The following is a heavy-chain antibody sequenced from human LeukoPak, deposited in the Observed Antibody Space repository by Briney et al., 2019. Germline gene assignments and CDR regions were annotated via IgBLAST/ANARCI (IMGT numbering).Heavy chain of an antibody. CDR3: ARGLGRFGELLMDAFDI. V-gene: IGHV1-8*02. D-gene: IGHD3-10*01. J-gene: IGHJ3*02. CDR1: GYTFTSYD. CDR2: INPNSGNT. Sequence: ASVKVSCKASGYTFTSYDINWVRQATGQGLEWMGWINPNSGNTGYAQKFQGRVTMTRNTSISTAYMELSSLRSEDTAVYYCARGLGRFGELLMDAFDIWGQGTLVTVSS.